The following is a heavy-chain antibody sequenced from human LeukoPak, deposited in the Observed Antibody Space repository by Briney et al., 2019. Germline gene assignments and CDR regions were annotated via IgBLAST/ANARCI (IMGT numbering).Heavy chain of an antibody. CDR1: GFTFSSYG. CDR2: ISYDGSNK. V-gene: IGHV3-30*18. D-gene: IGHD2-15*01. Sequence: GRSLRLSCAASGFTFSSYGMHWVRQAPGKGLEWVAVISYDGSNKYYADSVKGRFTISRDNSKNTLYLQMNSLRAEDTAVYYCAKVGSGTGYWGQGTLVTVSS. J-gene: IGHJ4*02. CDR3: AKVGSGTGY.